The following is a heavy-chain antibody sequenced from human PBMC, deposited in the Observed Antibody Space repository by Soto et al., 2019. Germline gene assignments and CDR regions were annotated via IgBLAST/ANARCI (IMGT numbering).Heavy chain of an antibody. J-gene: IGHJ4*02. V-gene: IGHV1-46*01. D-gene: IGHD1-26*01. CDR1: GYTFTSYY. Sequence: ASVKVSCKASGYTFTSYYMHWVRQAPGQGLEWMGMINPSGGSTNYAQKFQGRVTMTRDTSTSTVYMELSSLRSEDTAVYYCARDRRGGSYVSGTTFDYWGRGTLVTVSS. CDR3: ARDRRGGSYVSGTTFDY. CDR2: INPSGGST.